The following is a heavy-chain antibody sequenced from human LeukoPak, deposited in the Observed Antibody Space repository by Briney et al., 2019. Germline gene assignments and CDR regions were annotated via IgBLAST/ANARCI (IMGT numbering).Heavy chain of an antibody. CDR3: ARRDDSGSRYYYYYYMDV. CDR1: GFTFSSYS. V-gene: IGHV3-21*01. D-gene: IGHD1-26*01. J-gene: IGHJ6*03. Sequence: PGGSLRLSCAASGFTFSSYSMNWVRQAPGKGLEWVSSISSSRSYIYYADSVKGRFTISRDNAKNSLYLQMNSLRAEDTAVYYCARRDDSGSRYYYYYYMDVWGKGTTVTVS. CDR2: ISSSRSYI.